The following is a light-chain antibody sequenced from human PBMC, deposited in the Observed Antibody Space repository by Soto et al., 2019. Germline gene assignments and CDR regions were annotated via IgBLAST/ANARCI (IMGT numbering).Light chain of an antibody. CDR2: SNN. CDR1: SXNIGSNT. V-gene: IGLV1-44*01. CDR3: AAWDDSLNGWV. Sequence: QSVLTQPHSASGTPGQRVTISCSGSSXNIGSNTVNWYQQLPGTAPKLLIYSNNQRPSEVPDRFSGSKSGTSASLAISGLQSEDEADYYCAAWDDSLNGWVFGGGTQLTVL. J-gene: IGLJ3*02.